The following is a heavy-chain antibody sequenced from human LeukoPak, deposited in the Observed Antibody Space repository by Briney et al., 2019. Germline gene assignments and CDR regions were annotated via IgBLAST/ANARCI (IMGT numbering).Heavy chain of an antibody. D-gene: IGHD1-26*01. Sequence: PGRSLRLSCAASGFTFSSYAMSWVRQAPGKGLEWVSAISGSGGSTYYADSVKGRFTISRDNSKNTLYLQMNSLRAEDTAVYYCAKAGYSGSYPTFDDYWGQGTLVTVSS. J-gene: IGHJ4*02. CDR1: GFTFSSYA. CDR2: ISGSGGST. V-gene: IGHV3-23*01. CDR3: AKAGYSGSYPTFDDY.